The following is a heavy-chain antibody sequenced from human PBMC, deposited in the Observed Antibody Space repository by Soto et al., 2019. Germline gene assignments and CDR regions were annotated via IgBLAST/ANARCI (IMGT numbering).Heavy chain of an antibody. CDR2: ISAYNGNT. J-gene: IGHJ6*03. V-gene: IGHV1-18*01. D-gene: IGHD3-3*01. CDR1: GYTFTSYG. CDR3: ARGGPYCDFWSGPRLYYYYMDV. Sequence: ASVKVSCKASGYTFTSYGISWVRQAPGQGLEWMGWISAYNGNTNYAQKLQGRVTMTTDTSTSTAYMELRSLRSDDTAVYYCARGGPYCDFWSGPRLYYYYMDVWGKGTTVTVSS.